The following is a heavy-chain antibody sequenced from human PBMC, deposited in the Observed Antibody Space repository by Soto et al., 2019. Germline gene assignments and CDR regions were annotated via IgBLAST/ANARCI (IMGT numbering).Heavy chain of an antibody. V-gene: IGHV1-2*02. D-gene: IGHD6-19*01. CDR2: INPNSGGT. Sequence: ASVKVSCKASGYTFTGYYMHWVRQAPGQGLEWMGWINPNSGGTNYAQKFQGRVTMTRDTSISTAYMELSRLRSDDTAVYYCAREEQWLVRDQRFDYWGQGTLVTVSS. CDR3: AREEQWLVRDQRFDY. CDR1: GYTFTGYY. J-gene: IGHJ4*02.